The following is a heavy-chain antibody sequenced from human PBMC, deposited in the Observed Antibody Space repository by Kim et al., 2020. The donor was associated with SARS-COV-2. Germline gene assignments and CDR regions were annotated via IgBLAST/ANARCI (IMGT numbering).Heavy chain of an antibody. J-gene: IGHJ4*02. V-gene: IGHV3-30*01. CDR3: AREPEEGITMGLGY. Sequence: ADSVKGRFTISRDNSKNTLYLQMNSLRAEDTAVYYCAREPEEGITMGLGYWGQGTLVTVSS. D-gene: IGHD3-10*01.